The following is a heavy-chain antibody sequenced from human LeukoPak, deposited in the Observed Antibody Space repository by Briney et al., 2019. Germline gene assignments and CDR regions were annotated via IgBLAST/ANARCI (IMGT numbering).Heavy chain of an antibody. CDR2: TGSIGSTI. CDR1: GFSFNICS. J-gene: IGHJ4*02. Sequence: GGSLRLSCSASGFSFNICSMSWVRQSPGKGLEWIAYTGSIGSTIHYADSVKGRFTISRDNAKKSLFLQMDTLRGDDTAVYYCARVGGRGIDYWGQGSLVLISS. CDR3: ARVGGRGIDY. V-gene: IGHV3-48*01.